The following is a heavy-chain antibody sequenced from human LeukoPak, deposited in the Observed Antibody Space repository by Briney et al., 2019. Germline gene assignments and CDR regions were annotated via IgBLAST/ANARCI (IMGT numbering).Heavy chain of an antibody. D-gene: IGHD5-18*01. CDR3: AKDRSHEVDTAMVSLDY. CDR1: GGTFSSYA. Sequence: GASVKVSCKASGGTFSSYAISWVRQAPGQGLEWMGRIIPILGIANYAQKFQGRVTITADKSTSTAYMELSSLRSEDTAVYYCAKDRSHEVDTAMVSLDYWGQGTLVTVSS. V-gene: IGHV1-69*04. J-gene: IGHJ4*02. CDR2: IIPILGIA.